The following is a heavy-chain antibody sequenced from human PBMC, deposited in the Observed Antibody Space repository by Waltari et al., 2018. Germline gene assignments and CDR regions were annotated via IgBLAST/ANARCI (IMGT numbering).Heavy chain of an antibody. Sequence: QVQLVQSGAEVKKPGASVKVSCKASGYTFTSYAMHWVRQAPGQRLEWMGWINAGNGNTKYSQKFQGRVTITRDTSASTAYMELSRLRSDDTAVYYCARENRRWGATHFDYWGQGTLVTVSS. J-gene: IGHJ4*02. CDR2: INAGNGNT. CDR3: ARENRRWGATHFDY. V-gene: IGHV1-3*01. D-gene: IGHD1-26*01. CDR1: GYTFTSYA.